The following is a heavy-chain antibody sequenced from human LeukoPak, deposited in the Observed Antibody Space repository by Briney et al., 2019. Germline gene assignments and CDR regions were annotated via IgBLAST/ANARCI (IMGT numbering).Heavy chain of an antibody. CDR1: GYIFTSYY. D-gene: IGHD1-1*01. J-gene: IGHJ5*02. CDR3: ARVKYNWEGSHNWFDP. V-gene: IGHV1-46*01. CDR2: INPSGGST. Sequence: ASVKVSCKASGYIFTSYYMHWVRQAPGQGLEWMGIINPSGGSTSYAQKFQGRVTMTRNTSISTAYMELSSLRSEDTAVYYCARVKYNWEGSHNWFDPWGQGTLVTVSS.